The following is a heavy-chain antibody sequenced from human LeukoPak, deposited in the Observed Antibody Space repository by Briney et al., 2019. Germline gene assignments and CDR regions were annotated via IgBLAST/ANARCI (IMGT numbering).Heavy chain of an antibody. CDR1: GFTFSSSW. D-gene: IGHD3-22*01. CDR3: AKRLDY. J-gene: IGHJ4*02. CDR2: IKQDGSEK. V-gene: IGHV3-7*03. Sequence: PGGSLRLSCVASGFTFSSSWMSWVRQAPGKGLEWVANIKQDGSEKSYVESVRGRFTISRDNAKNSLYLQLNSLRADDTAIYYCAKRLDYWGQGTLVTVSS.